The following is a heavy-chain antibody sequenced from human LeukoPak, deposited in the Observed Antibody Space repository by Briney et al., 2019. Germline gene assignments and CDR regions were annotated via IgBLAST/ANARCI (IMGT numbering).Heavy chain of an antibody. V-gene: IGHV3-23*01. CDR1: GFTFSSYA. Sequence: GGSLRLSCAASGFTFSSYAMSWVRQAPGKGLEWVSAISGSGGSTYYADSVKGRFTISRDNSKNTLYPQMNSLRAEDTAVYYCARAPDTAMVNHAFDIWGQGTMVTVSS. CDR3: ARAPDTAMVNHAFDI. J-gene: IGHJ3*02. D-gene: IGHD5-18*01. CDR2: ISGSGGST.